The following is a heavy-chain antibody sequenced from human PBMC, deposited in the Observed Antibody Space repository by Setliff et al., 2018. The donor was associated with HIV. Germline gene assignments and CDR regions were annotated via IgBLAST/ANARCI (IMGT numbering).Heavy chain of an antibody. CDR1: GGSLRNYY. CDR3: ARRVVHTRPSDPSGLYFDF. CDR2: INPSGTT. J-gene: IGHJ4*02. D-gene: IGHD2-2*01. V-gene: IGHV4-34*01. Sequence: PSETLSLTCAVYGGSLRNYYWSWIRQPPGKGLEWIAEINPSGTTSYNPSLKSRVTISVDTSKKQFSLKLTSVTAADTAVYFCARRVVHTRPSDPSGLYFDFWGQGTLVTVSS.